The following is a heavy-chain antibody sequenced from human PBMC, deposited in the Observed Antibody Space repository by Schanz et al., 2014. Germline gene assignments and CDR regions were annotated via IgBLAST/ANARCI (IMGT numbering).Heavy chain of an antibody. D-gene: IGHD5-12*01. CDR1: GFTVNTNY. CDR3: ERDGGRDGYNLAVHV. V-gene: IGHV3-53*01. J-gene: IGHJ3*01. Sequence: EVQLVESGGGLIQPGGSPRLSCAVSGFTVNTNYMSWVRQAPGKGLEWISSMYINSGSTQYADSVKGRFIISRDSSKNTLFLQMNSLRAEDTAVYFWERDGGRDGYNLAVHVWAHWTLVTVSS. CDR2: MYINSGST.